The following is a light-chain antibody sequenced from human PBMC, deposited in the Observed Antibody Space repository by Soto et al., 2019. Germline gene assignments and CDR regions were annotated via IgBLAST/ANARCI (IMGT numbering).Light chain of an antibody. J-gene: IGKJ3*01. V-gene: IGKV1-12*01. CDR1: HGVSGW. CDR3: QQGKTFPFT. CDR2: TVS. Sequence: IQMTQSPSSVSASVGDTVTLSCQTSHGVSGWLAWYQRKPGKAPTLLIYTVSNLQSGVPSRFSGSGSGTDFSLTIPNLQPEDFATYFCQQGKTFPFTFGPGTKVEVK.